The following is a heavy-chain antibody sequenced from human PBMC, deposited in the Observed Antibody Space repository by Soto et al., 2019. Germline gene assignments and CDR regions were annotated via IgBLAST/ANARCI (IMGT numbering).Heavy chain of an antibody. D-gene: IGHD2-15*01. J-gene: IGHJ6*02. CDR2: IYYSGST. CDR3: ARVRMCSGGSCYGPHYYYGMDV. V-gene: IGHV4-59*01. CDR1: GGSISSYY. Sequence: SETLSLTCTVSGGSISSYYWSWIRQPPGKGLEWIGYIYYSGSTNYNPSLKSRVTISVDTSKNQFSLKLSSVTAADTAVYYCARVRMCSGGSCYGPHYYYGMDVWGQGTTVTVSS.